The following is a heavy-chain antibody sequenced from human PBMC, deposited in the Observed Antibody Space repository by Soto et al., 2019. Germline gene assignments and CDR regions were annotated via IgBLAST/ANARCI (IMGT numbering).Heavy chain of an antibody. Sequence: PSETLSLTCAVYGGSFSCYYWSWIRQPPGKGLEWIGEINHSGSTNYNPSLKSRVTISVDTSKNQFSLKLSSVTAADTAVYYCARRXAYDYVWGSYRPNWFDPWGQGTLVTVSS. J-gene: IGHJ5*02. V-gene: IGHV4-34*01. CDR3: ARRXAYDYVWGSYRPNWFDP. CDR1: GGSFSCYY. D-gene: IGHD3-16*02. CDR2: INHSGST.